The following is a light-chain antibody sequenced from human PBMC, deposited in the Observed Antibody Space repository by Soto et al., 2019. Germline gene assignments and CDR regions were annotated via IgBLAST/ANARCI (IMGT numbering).Light chain of an antibody. CDR1: QSVTSSY. CDR2: GAS. Sequence: EVVLTQSPGTLSLSPGQRATLSCRASQSVTSSYLAWYQQKPGQAPRLLIYGASIRATGIPDRFSGSGSGADLTLTISRLESEDFALFYCQHFDSSSYTFGQGTKLEI. J-gene: IGKJ2*01. CDR3: QHFDSSSYT. V-gene: IGKV3-20*01.